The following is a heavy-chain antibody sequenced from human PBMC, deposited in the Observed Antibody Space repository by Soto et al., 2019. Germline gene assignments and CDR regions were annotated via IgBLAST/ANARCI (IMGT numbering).Heavy chain of an antibody. J-gene: IGHJ3*02. CDR2: ISSSSSYI. CDR3: ARDRGGDLKAFDI. D-gene: IGHD3-10*01. CDR1: GFTFSSYS. Sequence: EVQLVESGGGLVKPGGSLRLSCAASGFTFSSYSMNWVRQAPGKGLEWVSSISSSSSYIYYGDSVKGRFTISRDNGKNSLHPQTNCLRKMDPAMYYCARDRGGDLKAFDIWGQGTMVTVSS. V-gene: IGHV3-21*06.